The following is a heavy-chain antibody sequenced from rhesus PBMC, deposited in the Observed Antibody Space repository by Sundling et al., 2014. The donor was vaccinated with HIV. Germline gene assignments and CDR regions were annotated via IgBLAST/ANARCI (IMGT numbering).Heavy chain of an antibody. V-gene: IGHV4-143*01. CDR2: IYGNSAST. Sequence: QVQLQESGPGLVEPSETLSLTCGVSGGSISVGFQWSWVRQPPGQGLEWIGSIYGNSASTYYNPSLKNRVTISKDTSKNQFSLKLSSVTAADTAVYYCARESMVITCFDYWGQGVLVTVSS. J-gene: IGHJ4*01. CDR1: GGSISVGFQ. CDR3: ARESMVITCFDY. D-gene: IGHD3-28*01.